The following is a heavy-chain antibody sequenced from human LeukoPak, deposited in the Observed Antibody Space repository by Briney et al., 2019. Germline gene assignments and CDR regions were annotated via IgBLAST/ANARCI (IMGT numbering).Heavy chain of an antibody. Sequence: GGSLRLSCAASGFTFSSYAMSWVRQAPGKGLGWVSAITDSGGTTYYADSVKGRFTISRDNSKNTLYLQMNSRRAEDTAVYYCAKGKIFGVDWGQGTLVTVSS. CDR3: AKGKIFGVD. D-gene: IGHD3-3*01. CDR1: GFTFSSYA. V-gene: IGHV3-23*01. J-gene: IGHJ4*02. CDR2: ITDSGGTT.